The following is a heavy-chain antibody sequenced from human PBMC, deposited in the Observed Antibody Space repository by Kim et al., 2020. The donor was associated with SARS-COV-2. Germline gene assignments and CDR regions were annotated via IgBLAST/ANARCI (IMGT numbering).Heavy chain of an antibody. D-gene: IGHD1-26*01. CDR2: FFHSGST. V-gene: IGHV4-4*02. CDR1: GGSISSSNW. CDR3: ATLVGSTSRSYYGMDV. J-gene: IGHJ6*02. Sequence: SETLSLTCAVSGGSISSSNWWSWVRQPPGKGLEWIGEFFHSGSTSYNPSLKSRVTVSLDKSKNQFSLKLSAVTAADTAVYYCATLVGSTSRSYYGMDVWGQGTTVTVSS.